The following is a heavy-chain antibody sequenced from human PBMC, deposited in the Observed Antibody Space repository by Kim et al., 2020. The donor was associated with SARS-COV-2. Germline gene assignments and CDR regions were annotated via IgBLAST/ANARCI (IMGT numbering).Heavy chain of an antibody. J-gene: IGHJ4*02. Sequence: KVQGRVTMTTDTSTSTAYMGLRSLRSDDTAVYYCARDDYYGSGIDYWGQGTLVTVSS. CDR3: ARDDYYGSGIDY. V-gene: IGHV1-18*01. D-gene: IGHD3-10*01.